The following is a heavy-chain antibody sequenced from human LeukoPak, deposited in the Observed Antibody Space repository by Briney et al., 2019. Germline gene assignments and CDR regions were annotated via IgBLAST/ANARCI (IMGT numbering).Heavy chain of an antibody. D-gene: IGHD3-22*01. V-gene: IGHV1-2*02. CDR2: INPNSGGT. J-gene: IGHJ4*02. CDR3: ARVNYYDSSGYSFDY. Sequence: GASVKVSCKASGYTFTSYYMHWVRQAPGQGLEWMGWINPNSGGTNYAQKFQGRVTMTRDTSISTAYMELSRLRSDDTAVYYCARVNYYDSSGYSFDYWGQGTLVTVSS. CDR1: GYTFTSYY.